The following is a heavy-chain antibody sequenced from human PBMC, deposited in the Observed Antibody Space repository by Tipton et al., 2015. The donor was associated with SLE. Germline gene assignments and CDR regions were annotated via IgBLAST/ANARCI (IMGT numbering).Heavy chain of an antibody. J-gene: IGHJ6*02. CDR2: ISDGGGT. D-gene: IGHD2-8*01. CDR1: GGSISSNY. CDR3: ARGMLTWRGAILAVDV. Sequence: TLSLTCSVSGGSISSNYWIWIRQPPGKGLEWIGYISDGGGTNHNPSLKSRVTISVDPAKNQFSLKLTSVTAADTAVYYCARGMLTWRGAILAVDVWGQGTTVNVSS. V-gene: IGHV4-59*08.